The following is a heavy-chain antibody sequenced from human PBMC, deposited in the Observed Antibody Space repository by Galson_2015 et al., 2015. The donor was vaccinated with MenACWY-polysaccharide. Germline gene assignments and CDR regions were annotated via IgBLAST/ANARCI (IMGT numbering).Heavy chain of an antibody. Sequence: SLRLSCAASGFTFSNYWMNWVRQAPGKGLEWVANMNQDGSNKRYAESVRGRFTISRDNGKSSLFLQMISLRAEDTALYYCVRGFRGSYDNWGQGSLVTVSS. CDR1: GFTFSNYW. CDR2: MNQDGSNK. D-gene: IGHD5-12*01. J-gene: IGHJ4*02. V-gene: IGHV3-7*01. CDR3: VRGFRGSYDN.